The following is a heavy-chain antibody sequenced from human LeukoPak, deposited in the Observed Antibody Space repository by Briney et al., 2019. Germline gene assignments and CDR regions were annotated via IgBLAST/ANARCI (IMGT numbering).Heavy chain of an antibody. D-gene: IGHD2-2*01. Sequence: GGSLRLSCAASGFTFSSYGMHWVRQAPGKGLEWVAVISYDGSNKYYADSVKGRFTISRDNSKNTLYLQMNSLRAEDTAVYYCAKDTHGQPANGMDVWGQGTTVTVSS. V-gene: IGHV3-30*18. CDR2: ISYDGSNK. CDR3: AKDTHGQPANGMDV. J-gene: IGHJ6*02. CDR1: GFTFSSYG.